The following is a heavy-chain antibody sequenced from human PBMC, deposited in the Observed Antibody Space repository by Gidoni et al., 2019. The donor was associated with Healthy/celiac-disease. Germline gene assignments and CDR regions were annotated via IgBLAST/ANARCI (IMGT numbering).Heavy chain of an antibody. CDR1: GFPFSSYG. D-gene: IGHD3-22*01. V-gene: IGHV3-33*01. Sequence: QVQLVESGGGVVQPGRSLRLSCAASGFPFSSYGMHWVRQAPGKGLEWVAVIWYDGSNKYYAESVKGRFTISRDNSKNTLYLQMNSLRAEDTAVYYCARGITMIVVVITLYNWFDPWGQGTLVTVSS. CDR2: IWYDGSNK. J-gene: IGHJ5*02. CDR3: ARGITMIVVVITLYNWFDP.